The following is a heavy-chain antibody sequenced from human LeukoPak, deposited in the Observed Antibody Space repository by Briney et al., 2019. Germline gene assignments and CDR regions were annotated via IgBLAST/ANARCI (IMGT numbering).Heavy chain of an antibody. CDR3: ARAPNYYDSSGYYSRAYYYYCMDV. V-gene: IGHV1-69*04. CDR1: GRIFSSYA. Sequence: AVKVAFKASGRIFSSYAISAVRQPHARGLGWMGRIIRIFGIANYAQKLEGRVTITADRSTITAYMELSTLRSEVTAVYYCARAPNYYDSSGYYSRAYYYYCMDVWGQGTTVTVSS. D-gene: IGHD3-22*01. CDR2: IIRIFGIA. J-gene: IGHJ6*02.